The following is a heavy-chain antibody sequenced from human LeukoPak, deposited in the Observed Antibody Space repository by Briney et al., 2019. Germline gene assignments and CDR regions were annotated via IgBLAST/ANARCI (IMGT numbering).Heavy chain of an antibody. Sequence: GGSLRLSCAASGFTFSNYSMTWDRQAPGKGLEWVSSISGSDTSTYYADSVKGRFTISRDNSKNTLELQMDSLRAEDTAVYYCTKARSASSSSCYNYWGQGILVTVSS. V-gene: IGHV3-23*01. D-gene: IGHD2-2*02. CDR1: GFTFSNYS. CDR3: TKARSASSSSCYNY. J-gene: IGHJ4*02. CDR2: ISGSDTST.